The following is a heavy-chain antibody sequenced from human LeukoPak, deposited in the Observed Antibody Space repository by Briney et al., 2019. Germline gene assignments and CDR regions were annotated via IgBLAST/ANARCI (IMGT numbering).Heavy chain of an antibody. V-gene: IGHV4-59*08. J-gene: IGHJ4*02. Sequence: SETLSLTCTVSGGSISRYYWIWIRQPPGKGLEWIGYIYYSGSTNYNPSLKSRVTISVDTSKNQFSLKLSSVTAADTAVYYCARHLGYSLTEPFDYWGQGTLVTVSS. CDR1: GGSISRYY. D-gene: IGHD5-18*01. CDR3: ARHLGYSLTEPFDY. CDR2: IYYSGST.